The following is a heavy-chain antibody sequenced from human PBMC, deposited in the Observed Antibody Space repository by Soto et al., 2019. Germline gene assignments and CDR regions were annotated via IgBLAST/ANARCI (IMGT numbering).Heavy chain of an antibody. Sequence: PAGSLRLSCAASGFPFNSYAMSWVRQAPGKGLEWVSAISGSGGSTYYADSVKGRFTISRDNSKNTLYLQMNSLRAEDTAVYYCAKNRVIGQWLVALYYFDYWGQGTLVTVSS. V-gene: IGHV3-23*01. D-gene: IGHD6-19*01. CDR2: ISGSGGST. CDR3: AKNRVIGQWLVALYYFDY. CDR1: GFPFNSYA. J-gene: IGHJ4*02.